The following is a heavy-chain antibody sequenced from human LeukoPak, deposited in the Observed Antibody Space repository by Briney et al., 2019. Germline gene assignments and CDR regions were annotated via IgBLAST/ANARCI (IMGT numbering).Heavy chain of an antibody. Sequence: GGSLRLSCAASGFTFSSYSMNWVRQAPGKGLEWVSSISSSSSYIYYADSVKGRFTISRDNAKSSMYLQMNSLRAEDTAVYYGARDLWEMATIGWAFDIWGQGTMVTVSS. CDR3: ARDLWEMATIGWAFDI. V-gene: IGHV3-21*01. CDR2: ISSSSSYI. CDR1: GFTFSSYS. D-gene: IGHD5-24*01. J-gene: IGHJ3*02.